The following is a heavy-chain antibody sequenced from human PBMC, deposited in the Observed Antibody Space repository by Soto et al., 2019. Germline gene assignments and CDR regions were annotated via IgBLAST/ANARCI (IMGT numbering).Heavy chain of an antibody. CDR3: ARDHLPIDFWSGYYPLRDYYYGMDF. V-gene: IGHV4-61*01. Sequence: PSETLSLTSTVSGGSVSSGSYYWSWIRQAPAKGLEWIWFIYYSGSTNYNPSLKSRVTISVDTSKNQFSLKLSSVTAADTAVYYCARDHLPIDFWSGYYPLRDYYYGMDFWGQGTTVTVSS. D-gene: IGHD3-3*01. J-gene: IGHJ6*02. CDR2: IYYSGST. CDR1: GGSVSSGSYY.